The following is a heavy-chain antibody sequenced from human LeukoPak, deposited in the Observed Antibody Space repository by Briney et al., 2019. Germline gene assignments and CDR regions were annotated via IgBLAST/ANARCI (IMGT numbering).Heavy chain of an antibody. CDR1: GLTFSNYW. V-gene: IGHV3-7*01. J-gene: IGHJ3*02. CDR3: ARDYDYFSGHNLDAFDI. D-gene: IGHD2-15*01. Sequence: PGGSLRLSCAASGLTFSNYWMTWVRQAPGKGLEWVANIKEDGSAKSYVDSVKGRFTISRDNAKNSLYLQMDNLRVGDTAVYYCARDYDYFSGHNLDAFDIWGQGTTVTVSS. CDR2: IKEDGSAK.